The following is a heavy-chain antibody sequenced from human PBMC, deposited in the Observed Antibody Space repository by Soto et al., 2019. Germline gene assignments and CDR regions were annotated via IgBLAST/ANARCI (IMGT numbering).Heavy chain of an antibody. CDR3: GRTTIGKITSFGMVTNNWFGP. D-gene: IGHD3-3*01. CDR2: INHSGST. CDR1: GGSFSGYY. Sequence: SETLSLTCAVYGGSFSGYYWSWIRQPPEKGLEWIGEINHSGSTNYNPSLKSRVTISVDTSKNQFSLKLSSVTAADTAVYYCGRTTIGKITSFGMVTNNWFGPWGQGTLVTVSS. V-gene: IGHV4-34*01. J-gene: IGHJ5*02.